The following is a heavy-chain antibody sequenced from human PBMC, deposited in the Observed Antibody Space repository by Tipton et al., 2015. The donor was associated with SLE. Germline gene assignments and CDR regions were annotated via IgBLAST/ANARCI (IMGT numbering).Heavy chain of an antibody. CDR1: GYTFTSYD. Sequence: QVQLVQSGAEVKKPGASVKVSCKASGYTFTSYDINWVRQATGQGLEWMGWMNPNSGNTGYAQKFQGRVTMTRNTSISTAYMELSSLRSEDTAVYYCARGHFHYYYDSSGRDYWGQGTLVTVSS. D-gene: IGHD3-22*01. J-gene: IGHJ4*02. CDR2: MNPNSGNT. CDR3: ARGHFHYYYDSSGRDY. V-gene: IGHV1-8*01.